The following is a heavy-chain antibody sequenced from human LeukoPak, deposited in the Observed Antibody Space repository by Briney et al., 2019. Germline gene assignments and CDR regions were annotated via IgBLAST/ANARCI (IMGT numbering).Heavy chain of an antibody. CDR2: ISSNGGST. J-gene: IGHJ4*02. Sequence: GVSLRLSCSASGFTFGSYAMHWVRQAPGKGLEYVSAISSNGGSTYYADSVKGRFTISRDNSKNTLYLQMSSLRAEDTAVYYCVKVTQYYFDYWGQGTLVTVSS. CDR3: VKVTQYYFDY. CDR1: GFTFGSYA. V-gene: IGHV3-64D*06.